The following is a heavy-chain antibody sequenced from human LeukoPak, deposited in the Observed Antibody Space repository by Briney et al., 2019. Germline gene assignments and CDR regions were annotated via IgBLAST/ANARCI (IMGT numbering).Heavy chain of an antibody. CDR3: ARPFYDSSGPQLDY. CDR2: ISAYNGNT. D-gene: IGHD3-22*01. J-gene: IGHJ4*02. V-gene: IGHV1-18*01. CDR1: GYTLTSYG. Sequence: ASVKVSCKASGYTLTSYGIGWVRQAPGQGLEWMGWISAYNGNTNYAQKLQGRVTMTTDTSTSTAYMELRSLRSDDTAVYYCARPFYDSSGPQLDYWGQGTLVTVSS.